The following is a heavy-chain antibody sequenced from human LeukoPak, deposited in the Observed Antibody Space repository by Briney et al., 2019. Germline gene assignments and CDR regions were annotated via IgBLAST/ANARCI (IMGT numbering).Heavy chain of an antibody. CDR1: GGSISSNNW. V-gene: IGHV4-4*02. Sequence: SGTLSLTCAVSGGSISSNNWWSWVRPPPGKGLEWIGEIYHSGSTKYNPSLKSRVTISVDKSKNQFSLKLSSVTAADTAVYYCARKWVRWYFDLWGRGTLVTVSS. J-gene: IGHJ2*01. CDR2: IYHSGST. CDR3: ARKWVRWYFDL. D-gene: IGHD5-12*01.